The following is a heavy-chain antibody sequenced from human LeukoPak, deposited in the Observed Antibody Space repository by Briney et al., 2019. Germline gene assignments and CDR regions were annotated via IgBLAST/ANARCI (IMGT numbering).Heavy chain of an antibody. V-gene: IGHV3-74*01. CDR2: INSDGSST. CDR3: ARIPGGSGSQYDY. Sequence: GGSLRLSCAASGFTFSSYWMHWGRQAPGKGLVWVSRINSDGSSTFYADSVKGRFTTSRDNAENTVYLQMNSLRADDTAVYYCARIPGGSGSQYDYWGQGTLVIVSS. J-gene: IGHJ4*02. CDR1: GFTFSSYW. D-gene: IGHD3-10*01.